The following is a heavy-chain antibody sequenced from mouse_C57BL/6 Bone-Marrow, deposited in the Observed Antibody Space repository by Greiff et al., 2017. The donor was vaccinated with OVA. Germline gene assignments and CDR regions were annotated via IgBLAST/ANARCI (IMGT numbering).Heavy chain of an antibody. CDR2: ISDGGSYT. CDR3: ARDRSYGSSYLWYFDV. D-gene: IGHD1-1*01. J-gene: IGHJ1*03. CDR1: GFTFSSYA. Sequence: DVQLVESGGDLVKPGGSLKLSCAASGFTFSSYAMSWVRQTPEKRLEWVATISDGGSYTYYPDNVKGRFTISRDNAKNNLYLQMSHLKSEDTAMYYCARDRSYGSSYLWYFDVWGTGTTVTVSS. V-gene: IGHV5-4*01.